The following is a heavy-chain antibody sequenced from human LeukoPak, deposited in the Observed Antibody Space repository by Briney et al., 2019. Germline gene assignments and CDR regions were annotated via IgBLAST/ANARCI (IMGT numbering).Heavy chain of an antibody. CDR3: ARVLRFLEWSNWFDP. Sequence: GASVKVSCKASGYTFTGYYMHWVRQAPGQGLEWMGWINPNSGGTNYAQKFQGRVTMTRDTSISTAYMELSRLRSDDTAVYYRARVLRFLEWSNWFDPWGQGTLVTVSS. CDR1: GYTFTGYY. V-gene: IGHV1-2*02. CDR2: INPNSGGT. J-gene: IGHJ5*02. D-gene: IGHD3-3*01.